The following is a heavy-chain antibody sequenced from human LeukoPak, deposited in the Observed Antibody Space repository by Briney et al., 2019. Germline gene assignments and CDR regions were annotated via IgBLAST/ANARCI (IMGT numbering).Heavy chain of an antibody. CDR2: IIPIFGTA. CDR1: GGTFSSYA. CDR3: ARRDDYGDYGWFDP. D-gene: IGHD4-17*01. Sequence: GASVKVSCKASGGTFSSYAISWVRQAPGQGLEWMGGIIPIFGTANYAQKFQGRVTITADESTSTAYMELRSLRSDDTAVYYCARRDDYGDYGWFDPWGQGTLVTVSS. J-gene: IGHJ5*02. V-gene: IGHV1-69*13.